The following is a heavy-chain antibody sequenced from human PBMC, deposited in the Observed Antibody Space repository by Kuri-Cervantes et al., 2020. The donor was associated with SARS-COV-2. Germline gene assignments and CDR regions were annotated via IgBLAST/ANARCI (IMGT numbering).Heavy chain of an antibody. CDR3: AKDGWELPNDY. V-gene: IGHV3-30*02. Sequence: GGSLRLSCAASGFTFSDYGMQWVRQAPGKGLEWVAFIQHDGSNKYYADSVKGQFTISRDNSKNTLYLQMNSLRAEDTAVYYCAKDGWELPNDYWGQGTLVTVSS. D-gene: IGHD1-26*01. J-gene: IGHJ4*02. CDR1: GFTFSDYG. CDR2: IQHDGSNK.